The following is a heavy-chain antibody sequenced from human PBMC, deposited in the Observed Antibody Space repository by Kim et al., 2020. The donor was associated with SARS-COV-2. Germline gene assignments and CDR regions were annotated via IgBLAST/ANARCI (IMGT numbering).Heavy chain of an antibody. Sequence: SETLSLTCTVSGDSAATYYWNWVRQPPGKGLEWIGNIYYSGRTTYNPSFKSRVTISVDTSQTQFSLKLSSVTAADTAVYYCARSAPLSYEILTGYDWALDRWGRGTLVAVSS. D-gene: IGHD3-9*01. CDR1: GDSAATYY. J-gene: IGHJ2*01. CDR3: ARSAPLSYEILTGYDWALDR. CDR2: IYYSGRT. V-gene: IGHV4-59*02.